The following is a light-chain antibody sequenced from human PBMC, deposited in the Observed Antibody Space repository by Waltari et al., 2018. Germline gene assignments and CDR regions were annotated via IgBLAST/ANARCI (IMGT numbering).Light chain of an antibody. Sequence: SYVLTQPPSVSVAPGQTARITCGGNNIGRKSVHWYQQKPGQAPVLVVYDDSDRPPGIPERFSGSNSGNTATLTISRVEAGDEADYYCQVWDSSSDHRVFGGGTKLTVL. CDR1: NIGRKS. J-gene: IGLJ2*01. CDR3: QVWDSSSDHRV. CDR2: DDS. V-gene: IGLV3-21*02.